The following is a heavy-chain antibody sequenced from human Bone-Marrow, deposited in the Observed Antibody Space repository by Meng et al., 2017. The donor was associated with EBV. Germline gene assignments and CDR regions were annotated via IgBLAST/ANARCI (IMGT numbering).Heavy chain of an antibody. CDR1: GYTFTSYA. V-gene: IGHV7-4-1*02. CDR2: INTKTGKP. CDR3: ARDGGRRLDY. J-gene: IGHJ4*02. Sequence: VQLVQSGSELKQPGASVKVSCKTSGYTFTSYAMNWVRQAPGQGLEWMGWINTKTGKPTYAPGFTGRFVFSLDTSDSTTYLQISSLKTEDSAVYYCARDGGRRLDYWGQGTLVTVSS. D-gene: IGHD3-16*01.